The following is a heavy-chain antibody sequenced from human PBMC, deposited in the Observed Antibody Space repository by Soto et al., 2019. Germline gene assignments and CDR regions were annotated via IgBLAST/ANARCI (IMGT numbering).Heavy chain of an antibody. CDR3: AKVMGAYVTQYYFDY. CDR2: ITGSGGST. J-gene: IGHJ4*02. D-gene: IGHD2-21*02. CDR1: GFTFSRHA. Sequence: EVQLLESGGALVQPGGSLRLSCAASGFTFSRHAMSWVRQAPGKGLEWVSAITGSGGSTYYADSVKGRFTISRDNSKNTLYLQMNSLIAEDTAVYYCAKVMGAYVTQYYFDYWGQGTLVTVSS. V-gene: IGHV3-23*01.